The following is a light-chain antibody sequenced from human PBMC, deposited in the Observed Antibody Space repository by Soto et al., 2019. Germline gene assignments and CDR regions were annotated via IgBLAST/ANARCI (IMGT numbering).Light chain of an antibody. J-gene: IGLJ1*01. CDR3: CSLTTSHTYV. CDR2: HVT. Sequence: SALTQPASVSGSPGQSITISCTGTSSDSGHYDYVSWYQQHPRKAPKLMIYHVTYRPSGVSNRYSGSKSGNSASLTISGLQADDEADYYCCSLTTSHTYVFGSGTKLTVL. V-gene: IGLV2-14*03. CDR1: SSDSGHYDY.